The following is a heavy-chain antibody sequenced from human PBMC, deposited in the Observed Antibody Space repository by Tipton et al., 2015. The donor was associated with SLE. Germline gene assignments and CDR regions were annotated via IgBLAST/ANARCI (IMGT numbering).Heavy chain of an antibody. Sequence: TLSLTCTVSGGSISSSSYYWGWIRQPPGKGLEWIGYIYASGSTNYNPSLKSRVTISVDTSKNQFSLKLSSVTAADTAVYYCARAAPLNSARGYYYGMDVWGQGTTVTVSS. CDR1: GGSISSSSYY. V-gene: IGHV4-61*05. J-gene: IGHJ6*02. D-gene: IGHD6-6*01. CDR3: ARAAPLNSARGYYYGMDV. CDR2: IYASGST.